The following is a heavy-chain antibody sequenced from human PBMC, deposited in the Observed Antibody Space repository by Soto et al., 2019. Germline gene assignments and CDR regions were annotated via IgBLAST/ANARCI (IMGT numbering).Heavy chain of an antibody. D-gene: IGHD1-7*01. CDR3: AKETIFLSGTTGGMDV. J-gene: IGHJ6*02. V-gene: IGHV3-30*18. CDR2: ISYDGSNK. CDR1: GFTFSSYG. Sequence: LRLSCAASGFTFSSYGMHWVRQAPGKGLEWVAVISYDGSNKYYADSVKGRFTISRGNSKNTLYLQMNSLRAEDTAVYYCAKETIFLSGTTGGMDVWGQGTTVTVSS.